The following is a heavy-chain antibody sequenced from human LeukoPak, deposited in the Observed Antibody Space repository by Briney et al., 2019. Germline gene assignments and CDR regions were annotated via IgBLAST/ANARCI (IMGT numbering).Heavy chain of an antibody. Sequence: ASVKVSCKASGYTFIDYYMHWVRQAPGQGLEWMGWINPNRGGTNYAQKFQGRVTMTRDTSINTAYMELSRLRSDDTAVYYCARDGLSYCTNGVCPGSNWFDPWGQGTLVTVSS. J-gene: IGHJ5*02. CDR3: ARDGLSYCTNGVCPGSNWFDP. CDR2: INPNRGGT. D-gene: IGHD2-8*01. CDR1: GYTFIDYY. V-gene: IGHV1-2*02.